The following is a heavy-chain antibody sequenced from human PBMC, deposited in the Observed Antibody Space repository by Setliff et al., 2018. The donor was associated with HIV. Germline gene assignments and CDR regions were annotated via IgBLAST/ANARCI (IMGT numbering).Heavy chain of an antibody. Sequence: GGSLRLSCAASGFTFSSYWMSWVRQAPGKGLEWVANIKQDGSEKYYVDSVKGRFTISRDNAKNSLYLQMNSLRAEDTAVYYCAREYSSGRGLYYYYYGMDVWGQGTTVTVSS. CDR1: GFTFSSYW. J-gene: IGHJ6*02. V-gene: IGHV3-7*01. D-gene: IGHD6-19*01. CDR2: IKQDGSEK. CDR3: AREYSSGRGLYYYYYGMDV.